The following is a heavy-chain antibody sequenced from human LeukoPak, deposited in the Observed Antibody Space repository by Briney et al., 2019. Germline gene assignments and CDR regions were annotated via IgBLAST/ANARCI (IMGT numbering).Heavy chain of an antibody. CDR2: INAGNGNT. CDR1: GYTFTSYT. V-gene: IGHV1-3*01. J-gene: IGHJ4*02. D-gene: IGHD3-22*01. CDR3: ARDLNYYDGSGHYYGNFDF. Sequence: ASVKVSCKASGYTFTSYTIHWLRQAPGQRLEWMGWINAGNGNTKYSQKFQGRVTITRDTSASTAYMELTSLRSEDTAVYYCARDLNYYDGSGHYYGNFDFWGQGTLVTVSS.